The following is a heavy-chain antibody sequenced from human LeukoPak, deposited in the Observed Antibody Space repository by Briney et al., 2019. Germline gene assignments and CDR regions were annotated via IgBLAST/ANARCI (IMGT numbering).Heavy chain of an antibody. J-gene: IGHJ4*02. D-gene: IGHD3-10*01. V-gene: IGHV3-7*01. CDR3: ARDEATMVRGHDY. Sequence: GGSLRLSCAASGFTISHYWMSWVRQTPGKGLEWLANIKQDGRETYYVGSVKGRFTISRDNAKNSLYLQMNSLRAEDTAVYYCARDEATMVRGHDYWGQGTLVSVSS. CDR1: GFTISHYW. CDR2: IKQDGRET.